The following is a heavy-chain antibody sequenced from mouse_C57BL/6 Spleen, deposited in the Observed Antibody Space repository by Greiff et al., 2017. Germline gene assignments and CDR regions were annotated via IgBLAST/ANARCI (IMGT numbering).Heavy chain of an antibody. CDR1: GFNIKDYY. CDR3: ARSSSYVYYAMDY. V-gene: IGHV14-2*01. J-gene: IGHJ4*01. D-gene: IGHD1-1*01. CDR2: IDPEDGET. Sequence: VHVKQSGAELVKPGASVKLSCTASGFNIKDYYMHWVKQRTEQGLEWIGRIDPEDGETKYAPKFQGKATITADTSSNTAYLQLSSLTSEDTAVYYCARSSSYVYYAMDYWGQGTSVTVSS.